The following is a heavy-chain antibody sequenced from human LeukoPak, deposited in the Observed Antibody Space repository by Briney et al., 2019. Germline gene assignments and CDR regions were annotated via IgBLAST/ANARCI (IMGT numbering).Heavy chain of an antibody. CDR2: INHSGST. CDR3: ARTPYNVEVVGYWCDP. J-gene: IGHJ5*02. CDR1: GGSISSTNW. V-gene: IGHV4-4*02. D-gene: IGHD1-26*01. Sequence: PSGTLSLTCAVSGGSISSTNWWSCVRQPPGKGLEWIGGINHSGSTNYNPSLKSSVTLSVDKSNNQFSLKLSSVTAADTAVYYCARTPYNVEVVGYWCDPWGQRTLVTVSS.